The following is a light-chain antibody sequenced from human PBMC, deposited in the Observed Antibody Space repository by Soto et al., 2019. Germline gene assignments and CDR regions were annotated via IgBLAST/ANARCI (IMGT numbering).Light chain of an antibody. V-gene: IGKV3-15*01. CDR1: QSVSSN. Sequence: EIVMTQSPATLSVSPGERATLSCRASQSVSSNLAWYQQKPGQAPRLLIYGASTRATCIPARFSGSGSGTEFTLNISSLQSEDFAVYYCQQYNNWPGTFGQGTKVEIK. J-gene: IGKJ1*01. CDR3: QQYNNWPGT. CDR2: GAS.